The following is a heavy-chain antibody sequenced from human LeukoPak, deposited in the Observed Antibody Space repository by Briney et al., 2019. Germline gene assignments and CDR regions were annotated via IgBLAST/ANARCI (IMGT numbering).Heavy chain of an antibody. CDR1: GGSFSGYY. V-gene: IGHV4-34*01. D-gene: IGHD1-26*01. CDR3: ARLYSGSYSHYFDY. Sequence: SSETLSLTCAVYGGSFSGYYWSWIRQPPGKGLEWIGEINHSGSTNYNPSLKGRVTISVDTSKNQFSLKLSSVTAADTAVYYRARLYSGSYSHYFDYWGQGTLVTVSS. CDR2: INHSGST. J-gene: IGHJ4*02.